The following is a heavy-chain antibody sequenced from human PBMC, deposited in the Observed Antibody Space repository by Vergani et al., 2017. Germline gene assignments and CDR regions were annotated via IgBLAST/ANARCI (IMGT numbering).Heavy chain of an antibody. J-gene: IGHJ6*03. CDR2: IDHTGRP. CDR3: ARVNTETNGHLYYYYYMDV. V-gene: IGHV4-34*01. Sequence: QVQLQQWGGGLFKPSETLSLTFVVNGGSFTSYHWTWIRPSPGEGLEWVGDIDHTGRPDYNPSLKSRLTMSVDKSRNQFSLTLNSVTATDTAIYFCARVNTETNGHLYYYYYMDVWGQGTAVTVS. CDR1: GGSFTSYH. D-gene: IGHD4-11*01.